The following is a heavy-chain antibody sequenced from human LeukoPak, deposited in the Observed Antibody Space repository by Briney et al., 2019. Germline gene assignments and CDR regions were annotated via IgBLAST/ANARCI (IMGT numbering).Heavy chain of an antibody. CDR2: ISGSGGST. CDR1: GFTFSNAW. J-gene: IGHJ4*02. Sequence: TGGSLRLSCAASGFTFSNAWMNWVRQAPGKGLEWVSGISGSGGSTYYADSVKGRFTISRDNSKNTLYLQMNSLTDEDTAVYYCAKKWGVGTTTLDYFDYWGQGTLVTVSS. D-gene: IGHD1-26*01. V-gene: IGHV3-23*01. CDR3: AKKWGVGTTTLDYFDY.